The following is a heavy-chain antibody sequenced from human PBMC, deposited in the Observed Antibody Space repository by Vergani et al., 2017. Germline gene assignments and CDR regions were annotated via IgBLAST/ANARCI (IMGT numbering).Heavy chain of an antibody. CDR1: GYTFSDYY. CDR2: ISSSGSTI. Sequence: QVQLVESGGGLVKPGGSLRLSCAASGYTFSDYYMSWIRQAPGKGLEWVSYISSSGSTIYYADSVKGRLTIPRDNAKNSLYLQMNSLRAEDTAVYYCARDSWYFDWLPRNYYYYYMDVWGKGTTVTVSS. D-gene: IGHD3-9*01. J-gene: IGHJ6*03. CDR3: ARDSWYFDWLPRNYYYYYMDV. V-gene: IGHV3-11*01.